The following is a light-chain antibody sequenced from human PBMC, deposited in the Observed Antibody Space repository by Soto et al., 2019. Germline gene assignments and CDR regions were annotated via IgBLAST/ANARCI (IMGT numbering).Light chain of an antibody. Sequence: DIQMTQSPSSLSASVGDRVTIACRATQSINIYLNWYQQKPGKAPKLLIYSASNLQPGVPSRFSGSGYGTDFTLTLSGLQHEDSATYYCQQNFSPFVTFGAGTKVEV. J-gene: IGKJ4*01. CDR2: SAS. CDR1: QSINIY. V-gene: IGKV1-39*01. CDR3: QQNFSPFVT.